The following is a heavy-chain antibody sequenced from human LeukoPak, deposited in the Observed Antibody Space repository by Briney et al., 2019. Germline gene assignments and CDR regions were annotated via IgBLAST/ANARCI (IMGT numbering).Heavy chain of an antibody. V-gene: IGHV3-48*01. D-gene: IGHD3-22*01. J-gene: IGHJ4*02. CDR2: ISSSSSTI. Sequence: GGSLRLSCAASGFTFSSYGMHWVRQAPGKGLEWVSYISSSSSTIYCADSVKGRFTISRDNAKNSLYLQMNSLRAEDTAVYYCARDAVWGYYDSSGYYPLDYWGQGTLVTVSS. CDR1: GFTFSSYG. CDR3: ARDAVWGYYDSSGYYPLDY.